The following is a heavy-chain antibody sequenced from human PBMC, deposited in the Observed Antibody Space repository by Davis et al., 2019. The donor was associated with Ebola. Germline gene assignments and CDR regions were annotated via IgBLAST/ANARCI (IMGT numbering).Heavy chain of an antibody. CDR2: IKQDGSEK. CDR3: ARVGVVYYDFWSGSYNWFDP. CDR1: GFTFSSYW. D-gene: IGHD3-3*01. V-gene: IGHV3-7*01. J-gene: IGHJ5*02. Sequence: PGGSLRLSCAASGFTFSSYWMSWVRQAPGKGLEWVANIKQDGSEKYYVDSVKGRFTISRDNAKNSLYLQMNSLRAEDTAVYYCARVGVVYYDFWSGSYNWFDPWGQGTLVTVSS.